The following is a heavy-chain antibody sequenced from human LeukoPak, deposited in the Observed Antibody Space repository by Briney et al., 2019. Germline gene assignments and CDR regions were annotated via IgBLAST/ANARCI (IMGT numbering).Heavy chain of an antibody. CDR3: ARGWGYFDS. J-gene: IGHJ4*02. D-gene: IGHD7-27*01. CDR1: GGSVSSYY. CDR2: IYYSGST. V-gene: IGHV4-59*08. Sequence: TLSLTCTVSGGSVSSYYLSWIRQPPGKGLEWIGYIYYSGSTNYSPSLKSRVTISVDTSKNQFSLKLSSVTAADTAVYYCARGWGYFDSWGQGTLVTVSS.